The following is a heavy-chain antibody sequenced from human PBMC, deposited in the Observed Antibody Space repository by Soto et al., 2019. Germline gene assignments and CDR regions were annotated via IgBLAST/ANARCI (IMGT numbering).Heavy chain of an antibody. V-gene: IGHV1-18*01. CDR2: ISAYNGNT. J-gene: IGHJ6*02. CDR1: GYTFVSYG. D-gene: IGHD1-26*01. Sequence: QVQLVQSGAEVKKAGASVKVSCKASGYTFVSYGINWVRQAPGQGLEWMGWISAYNGNTNYAQKFQGRVALTTETSTSKAYMGLRSLRSDDTAVYYCASGDGTDYFYYYGMDVWGQGTTVTVSS. CDR3: ASGDGTDYFYYYGMDV.